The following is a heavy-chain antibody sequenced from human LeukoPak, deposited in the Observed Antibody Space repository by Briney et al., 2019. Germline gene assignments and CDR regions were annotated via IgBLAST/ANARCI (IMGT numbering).Heavy chain of an antibody. D-gene: IGHD3-9*01. CDR1: GGSFSGYY. V-gene: IGHV4-34*01. Sequence: SETLSLTCAVYGGSFSGYYWSWIRQPPGKGLEWIGEINHSGGTNYNPSLKSRVTISVDTSKNQFSLKLSSVTAADTAVYYCARRDKDDILTGPFDYWGQGTLVTVSS. CDR3: ARRDKDDILTGPFDY. CDR2: INHSGGT. J-gene: IGHJ4*02.